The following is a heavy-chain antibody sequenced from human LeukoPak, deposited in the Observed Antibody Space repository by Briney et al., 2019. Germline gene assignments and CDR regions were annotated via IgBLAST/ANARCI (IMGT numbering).Heavy chain of an antibody. CDR2: ISGSGGST. CDR1: GFTFSSYA. Sequence: GGSLRLSCAASGFTFSSYAMSWVRQAPGKGLEWVSAISGSGGSTYYADSVKGRFTISRDNSKNTLYLQMNSLRAEDTAVYYCAKAKCSSTSCYTQHDYWGQGTLVTVSS. J-gene: IGHJ4*02. D-gene: IGHD2-2*02. CDR3: AKAKCSSTSCYTQHDY. V-gene: IGHV3-23*01.